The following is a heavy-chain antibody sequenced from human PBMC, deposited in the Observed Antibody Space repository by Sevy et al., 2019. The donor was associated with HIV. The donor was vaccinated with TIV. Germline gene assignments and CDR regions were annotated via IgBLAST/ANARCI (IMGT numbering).Heavy chain of an antibody. CDR1: GFTFSSYA. Sequence: GGSLRLSCAASGFTFSSYAMSWVRQAPGKGLEWVPAISGSGGSTYYADSVKGRFTISRDNSKNTLYLQMNSLRAEDTAVYYCAKGSKDGIVVITRPFDYWGQGTLVTVSS. CDR3: AKGSKDGIVVITRPFDY. V-gene: IGHV3-23*01. CDR2: ISGSGGST. D-gene: IGHD3-22*01. J-gene: IGHJ4*02.